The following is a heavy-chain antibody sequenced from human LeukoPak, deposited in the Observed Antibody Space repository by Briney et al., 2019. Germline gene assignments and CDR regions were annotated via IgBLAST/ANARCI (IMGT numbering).Heavy chain of an antibody. J-gene: IGHJ5*02. V-gene: IGHV4-39*07. CDR2: IYYSGST. CDR3: ARDQADYDILTGQHNWFDP. Sequence: SETLSLTCTVSGGSISSSSYYWGWIRQPPGKGLEWIGSIYYSGSTYYNPSLKSRVTISVDTSKNQFSLKLSSVTAADTAVYYCARDQADYDILTGQHNWFDPWGQGTLVTVSS. D-gene: IGHD3-9*01. CDR1: GGSISSSSYY.